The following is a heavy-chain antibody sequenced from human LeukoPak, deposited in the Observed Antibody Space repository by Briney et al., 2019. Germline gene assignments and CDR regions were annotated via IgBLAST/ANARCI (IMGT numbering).Heavy chain of an antibody. J-gene: IGHJ4*02. CDR3: AALGFGDFSASDN. CDR2: IKSKVYSATA. D-gene: IGHD3-10*01. Sequence: GGSLRLSCAASGFSFTDAWMDWVRQVPGKGLEWVGRIKSKVYSATADYAAPVMGRFTISRDDSKSTLYLQMNSLKIEDTAVYYCAALGFGDFSASDNWGQGTLVTVSS. CDR1: GFSFTDAW. V-gene: IGHV3-15*01.